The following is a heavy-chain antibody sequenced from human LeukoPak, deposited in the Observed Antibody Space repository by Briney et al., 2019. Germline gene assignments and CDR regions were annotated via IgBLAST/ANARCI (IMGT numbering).Heavy chain of an antibody. D-gene: IGHD6-13*01. CDR1: GFTFDDYA. CDR3: AKSRAAAGTFDS. J-gene: IGHJ5*01. CDR2: ISWNSGSI. Sequence: GGSLRLSCAASGFTFDDYAMHWVRQAPGKSLEWVSGISWNSGSIGYADSVKGRFTISRDNAKNSLYLQMNSLRAEDTALYYCAKSRAAAGTFDSWGQGTLVTVSS. V-gene: IGHV3-9*01.